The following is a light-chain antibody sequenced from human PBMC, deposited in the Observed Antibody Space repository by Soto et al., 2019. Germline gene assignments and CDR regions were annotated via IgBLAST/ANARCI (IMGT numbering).Light chain of an antibody. CDR2: GNS. Sequence: QSVLTQPPSVSGAPGQRVTISCTGSSSNIGAGYDVHWYQQLPGTAPKPLIYGNSNRPSGVPDRFSGSKSGTSASLAITGLQAEDEADYYCQSYGSSLSVVFGGGTKLTVL. J-gene: IGLJ2*01. CDR3: QSYGSSLSVV. CDR1: SSNIGAGYD. V-gene: IGLV1-40*01.